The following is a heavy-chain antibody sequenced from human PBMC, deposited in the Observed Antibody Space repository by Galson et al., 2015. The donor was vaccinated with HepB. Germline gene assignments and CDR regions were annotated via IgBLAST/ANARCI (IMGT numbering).Heavy chain of an antibody. J-gene: IGHJ4*02. CDR2: INAGNGNT. CDR3: ARDLRGSGNSTY. D-gene: IGHD3-10*01. CDR1: GYTFTSYA. V-gene: IGHV1-3*01. Sequence: SVKVSCKASGYTFTSYAMHWVRQAPGQRLEWMGWINAGNGNTKYSQKFQGRVTITRDTSASTAYMELSSLRSEDTAVYYCARDLRGSGNSTYWGQGTLVTVSS.